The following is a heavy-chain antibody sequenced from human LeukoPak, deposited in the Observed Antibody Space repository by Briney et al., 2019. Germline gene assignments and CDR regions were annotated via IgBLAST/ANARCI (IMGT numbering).Heavy chain of an antibody. CDR3: VIWGDYDVLTGYYVSDY. D-gene: IGHD3-9*01. J-gene: IGHJ4*02. CDR1: GSTFSNYA. V-gene: IGHV3-23*01. Sequence: GGSLRLSCAASGSTFSNYAMSWVRQAPGKGLEWVSAITGSGGNTYYADSVKGRFTISRDNSKNTVFLQMNSLRHEDTAIYYCVIWGDYDVLTGYYVSDYWGQGTLVTVSS. CDR2: ITGSGGNT.